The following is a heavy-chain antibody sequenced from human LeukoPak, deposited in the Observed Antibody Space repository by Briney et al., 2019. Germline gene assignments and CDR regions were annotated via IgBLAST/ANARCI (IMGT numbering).Heavy chain of an antibody. Sequence: SQTLSLTCAISGDSVSSSSVTWDWIRQSPSRGLEWLGRTYYMSKWYNDYAVSVKSRITINPDTSKNQFSLQLNSVTPEDTAVYYCARTYHYAMDVWGQGTTVSVS. V-gene: IGHV6-1*01. CDR2: TYYMSKWYN. J-gene: IGHJ6*02. CDR3: ARTYHYAMDV. CDR1: GDSVSSSSVT.